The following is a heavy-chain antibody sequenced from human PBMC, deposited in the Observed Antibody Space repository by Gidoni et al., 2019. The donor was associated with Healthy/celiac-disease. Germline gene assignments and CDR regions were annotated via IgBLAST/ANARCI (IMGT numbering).Heavy chain of an antibody. CDR3: ARDPEYPNTIAAGGDY. D-gene: IGHD6-13*01. V-gene: IGHV3-48*02. Sequence: EVQLVESGGGLVQPGGSLRLSCAASGFTFSSYSMNWVRQAPGKGLEWVSYISSSSGTIYYADSVKGRFTISRDNAKNSLYLQMNSLRDEDTAVYYCARDPEYPNTIAAGGDYWGQGTLVTVSS. CDR2: ISSSSGTI. CDR1: GFTFSSYS. J-gene: IGHJ4*02.